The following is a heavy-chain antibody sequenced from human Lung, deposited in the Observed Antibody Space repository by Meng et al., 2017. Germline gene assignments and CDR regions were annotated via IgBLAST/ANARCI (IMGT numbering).Heavy chain of an antibody. V-gene: IGHV4-34*01. Sequence: QGQLKPGGAGLLQPSETLSPPCVVSVGSFSDYCWSWIRQPPGKGLEWIGEINHSGSTNYNPSLGSRATISVDTSQNNLSLKLSSVTAADSAVYYCARGPTTMAHDFDYWGQGTLVTVSS. CDR1: VGSFSDYC. D-gene: IGHD4-11*01. CDR3: ARGPTTMAHDFDY. CDR2: INHSGST. J-gene: IGHJ4*02.